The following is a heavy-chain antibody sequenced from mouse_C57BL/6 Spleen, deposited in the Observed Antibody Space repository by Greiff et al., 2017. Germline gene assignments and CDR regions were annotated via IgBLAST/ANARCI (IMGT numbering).Heavy chain of an antibody. CDR1: GYSITSGYY. V-gene: IGHV3-6*01. Sequence: ESGPGLVKPSQSLSLTCSVTGYSITSGYYWNWIRQFPGNKLEWMGYISYDGSNNYNPSLKNRISITRDTSKNQFFLKLNSVTSEDTATHFCARDSISPWFAFCGPETLVSLS. D-gene: IGHD1-1*01. CDR3: ARDSISPWFAF. J-gene: IGHJ3*01. CDR2: ISYDGSN.